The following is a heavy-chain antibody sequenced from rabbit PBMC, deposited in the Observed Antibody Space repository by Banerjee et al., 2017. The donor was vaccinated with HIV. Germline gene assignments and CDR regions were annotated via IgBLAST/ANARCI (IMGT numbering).Heavy chain of an antibody. J-gene: IGHJ4*01. CDR3: ARSSSSGYYIPLKL. D-gene: IGHD1-1*01. V-gene: IGHV1S43*01. CDR1: GIDFSHYG. CDR2: IYPDYGST. Sequence: QQQLEESGGGLVKPGGTLTLTCKASGIDFSHYGISWVRQVLGKGLEWIAYIYPDYGSTDYASWVNGRFTISLDKAHNTVFLQMTSLTAADTATYFCARSSSSGYYIPLKLWGQGTLVTVS.